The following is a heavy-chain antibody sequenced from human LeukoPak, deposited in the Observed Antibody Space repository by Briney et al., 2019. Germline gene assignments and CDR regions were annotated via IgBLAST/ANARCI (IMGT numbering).Heavy chain of an antibody. D-gene: IGHD3-22*01. Sequence: GGSLRLSCAASGFTFSSYAMHWVRQAPGKGLEWVAVISYDGSDKYYADSVKGRFTTSRDNSKNTLYLQMNSLRAEDTAVYSCARGGNYYDTGGYYYEYFDYWGQGTLVTVSS. J-gene: IGHJ4*02. CDR1: GFTFSSYA. CDR3: ARGGNYYDTGGYYYEYFDY. CDR2: ISYDGSDK. V-gene: IGHV3-30-3*01.